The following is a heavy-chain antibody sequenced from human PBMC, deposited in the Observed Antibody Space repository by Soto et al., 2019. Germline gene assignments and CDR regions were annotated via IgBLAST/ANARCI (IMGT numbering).Heavy chain of an antibody. CDR2: IYSGGST. CDR1: AFTVNSNY. J-gene: IGHJ3*01. CDR3: ASARVGDAFDS. V-gene: IGHV3-66*01. Sequence: EVQLVESGGGLVQPGGSLRLSCVVSAFTVNSNYVSWVRQAPGKGLEWVSVIYSGGSTYYADSVKGRFTISRDNSKNTVYLQMNSLRGEDTAVYYCASARVGDAFDSWGQGTMVTVSS. D-gene: IGHD1-26*01.